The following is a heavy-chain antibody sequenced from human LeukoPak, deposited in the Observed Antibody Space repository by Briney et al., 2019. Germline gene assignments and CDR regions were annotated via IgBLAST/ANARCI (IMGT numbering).Heavy chain of an antibody. CDR1: GYTFTGYY. J-gene: IGHJ4*02. D-gene: IGHD3-22*01. V-gene: IGHV1-2*02. CDR2: INPNSGGT. Sequence: ASVKVSCKASGYTFTGYYMHWVRQAPGQGFEWMGWINPNSGGTNYAQKFQGRVTMTRDTSISTAYVELSRLRSDDTAVYYCARKNYYDSSGYYVYWGQGTLVTVSS. CDR3: ARKNYYDSSGYYVY.